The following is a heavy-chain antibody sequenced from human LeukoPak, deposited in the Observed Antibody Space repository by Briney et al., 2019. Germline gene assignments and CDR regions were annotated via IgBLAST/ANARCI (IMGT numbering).Heavy chain of an antibody. Sequence: SETLSLTCTVSGGSISSSSYYWGWIHQPPGKGLEWIGSIYYSGSTYYNPSLKSRVTISVDTSKNQFSLKLSSVTAADTAVYYCARSHYDFWSGYPEYYFDYWGQGTLVTVSS. V-gene: IGHV4-39*01. CDR3: ARSHYDFWSGYPEYYFDY. J-gene: IGHJ4*02. CDR1: GGSISSSSYY. D-gene: IGHD3-3*01. CDR2: IYYSGST.